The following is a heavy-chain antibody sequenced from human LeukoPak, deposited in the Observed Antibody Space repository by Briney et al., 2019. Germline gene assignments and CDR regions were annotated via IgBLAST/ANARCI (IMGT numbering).Heavy chain of an antibody. D-gene: IGHD3-22*01. CDR3: AREVRVRNYYDSSGYYSPFDY. Sequence: SETLSLTCTVSGDSISSGSNYWSWIRQPAGKGLEWIGRIYTSGSTNYNPSLKSRVTISVDTSKNQFSLKLSSVTAADTAVYYCAREVRVRNYYDSSGYYSPFDYWGQGTLVTVS. CDR1: GDSISSGSNY. V-gene: IGHV4-61*02. CDR2: IYTSGST. J-gene: IGHJ4*02.